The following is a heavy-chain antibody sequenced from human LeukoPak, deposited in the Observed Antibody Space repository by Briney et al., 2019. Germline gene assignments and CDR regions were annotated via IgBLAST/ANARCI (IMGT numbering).Heavy chain of an antibody. Sequence: PGRSLRLSCETSGFTFSRYAMHWVRQAPGKGLEWVAIISYEGKNKYYADSVKGRFTISRDNSKNTLYLHMNSLRADDTAVYYCARSSKTQWLSPGDGFDIWGRGTLVTVSS. CDR3: ARSSKTQWLSPGDGFDI. D-gene: IGHD6-19*01. J-gene: IGHJ3*02. CDR2: ISYEGKNK. CDR1: GFTFSRYA. V-gene: IGHV3-30*03.